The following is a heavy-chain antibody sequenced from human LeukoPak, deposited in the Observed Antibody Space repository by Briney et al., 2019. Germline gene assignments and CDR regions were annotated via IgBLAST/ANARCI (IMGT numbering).Heavy chain of an antibody. CDR2: ISYDGSNK. CDR1: GFTFSSYA. J-gene: IGHJ3*02. V-gene: IGHV3-30-3*01. CDR3: AREALGPFIAMGAFDI. Sequence: GGSLRLSCAASGFTFSSYAMHWVRQAPGKGLEWVAVISYDGSNKYYADSVKGRFTISRDNSKNTLYLQMNSLRAEDTAVYYCAREALGPFIAMGAFDIWGQGTMVTVSS. D-gene: IGHD2-21*01.